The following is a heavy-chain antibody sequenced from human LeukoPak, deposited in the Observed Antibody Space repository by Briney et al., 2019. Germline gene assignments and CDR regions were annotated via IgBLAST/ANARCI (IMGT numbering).Heavy chain of an antibody. Sequence: ASVKVSCKASGYTFTSYGISWVRQAPGQGLEWMGWISAYNGNTNYAQKLQGRVTITRDTSASTAYMELSSLRSEDTAVYYCARTLAYYYDSSGFEVFDYWGQGTLVTVSS. D-gene: IGHD3-22*01. CDR2: ISAYNGNT. J-gene: IGHJ4*02. CDR3: ARTLAYYYDSSGFEVFDY. V-gene: IGHV1-18*01. CDR1: GYTFTSYG.